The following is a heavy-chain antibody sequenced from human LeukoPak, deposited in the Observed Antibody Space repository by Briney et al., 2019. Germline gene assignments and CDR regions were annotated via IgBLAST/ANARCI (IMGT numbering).Heavy chain of an antibody. Sequence: SQTLSLTCTVSGGSISSGDYYWGWIRQPPGRGLEWIGYIYYSGSTHYNPSLKSRITISVDTSKNQFSLKLSSVTAADTAVYYCASYYGSGSYPLFNYWGQGTLVTVSS. J-gene: IGHJ4*02. V-gene: IGHV4-30-4*01. CDR1: GGSISSGDYY. CDR2: IYYSGST. CDR3: ASYYGSGSYPLFNY. D-gene: IGHD3-10*01.